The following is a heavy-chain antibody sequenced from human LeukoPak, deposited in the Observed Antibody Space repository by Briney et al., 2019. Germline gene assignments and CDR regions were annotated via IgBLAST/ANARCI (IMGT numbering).Heavy chain of an antibody. D-gene: IGHD4-17*01. CDR1: GFTFSSYA. Sequence: GGSLRLSCAASGFTFSSYAMSWVRQAPGEGLEWVSAISGSGGSADYADSVKGRFTISGDNSKNTLYLQMNSLRAEDTAIYYCAKGLTVIKSLDGWGEGSTLSVSS. J-gene: IGHJ6*02. CDR3: AKGLTVIKSLDG. CDR2: ISGSGGSA. V-gene: IGHV3-23*01.